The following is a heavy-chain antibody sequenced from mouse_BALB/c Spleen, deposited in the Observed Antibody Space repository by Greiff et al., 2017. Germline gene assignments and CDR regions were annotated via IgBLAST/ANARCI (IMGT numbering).Heavy chain of an antibody. CDR3: ARSRFGCYEEAMED. D-gene: IGHD1-1*01. V-gene: IGHV1-12*01. J-gene: IGHJ4*01. CDR1: GYTFTSYN. CDR2: IYPGNGDT. Sequence: QVQLQQPGAELVKPGASVKMSCKASGYTFTSYNMHWVKQTPGQGLEWIGAIYPGNGDTSYNQKFKGKATLTADKSSSTAYMQLSSLTSEDSAVYYCARSRFGCYEEAMEDWGQGTSVTVSS.